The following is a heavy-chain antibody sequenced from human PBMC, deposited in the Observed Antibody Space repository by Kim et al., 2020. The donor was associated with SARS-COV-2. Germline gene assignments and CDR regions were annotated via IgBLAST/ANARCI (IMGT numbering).Heavy chain of an antibody. J-gene: IGHJ4*01. V-gene: IGHV4-59*01. CDR1: GGSISTYY. CDR2: LYNSGST. D-gene: IGHD3-10*01. Sequence: SETLSLTCTVSGGSISTYYWSWIRQPPGKGLEWIGYLYNSGSTNYNPSLKSRVTISVDTSENQFFLKLSSVTAADTAVYYCARAGFEGFGELVPFDYWG. CDR3: ARAGFEGFGELVPFDY.